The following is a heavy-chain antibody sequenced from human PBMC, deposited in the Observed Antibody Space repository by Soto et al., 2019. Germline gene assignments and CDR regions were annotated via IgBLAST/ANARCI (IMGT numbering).Heavy chain of an antibody. CDR3: ATEGGYPGSNFYGAY. Sequence: EVQLVESGGGVVEPGGPIRLASVASGFTFTKAYMTWVRQAPGKGLEWVGRIKGSHAGGTTNYATSVKGRFTISRDDSKHTLYLQMTSLTTEDTSVYYCATEGGYPGSNFYGAYWGQGTLVTVSS. CDR1: GFTFTKAY. J-gene: IGHJ4*02. D-gene: IGHD1-26*01. V-gene: IGHV3-15*01. CDR2: IKGSHAGGTT.